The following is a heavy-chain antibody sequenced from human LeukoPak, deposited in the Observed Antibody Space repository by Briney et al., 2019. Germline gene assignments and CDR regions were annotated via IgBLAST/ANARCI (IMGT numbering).Heavy chain of an antibody. D-gene: IGHD2-21*01. Sequence: YWIGWVRQMPGKGLEWMGIIYYSGSTYYNPSLKSRVTISVDTSKNQFSLKLSSVTAADTAVYYCARVIGGRIDYWGQGTLVTVSS. CDR2: IYYSGST. V-gene: IGHV4-31*02. J-gene: IGHJ4*02. CDR3: ARVIGGRIDY. CDR1: Y.